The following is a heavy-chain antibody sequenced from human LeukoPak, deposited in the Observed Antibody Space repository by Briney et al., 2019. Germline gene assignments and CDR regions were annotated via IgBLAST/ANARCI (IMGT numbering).Heavy chain of an antibody. CDR2: MNPNSGNT. J-gene: IGHJ5*02. Sequence: ASVKVSCKAPGYTFTSYDINWVRQATGQGLEWMGWMNPNSGNTGYAQKFQGRVTITRNTSISTAYMELSSLRSEDTAVYYCARGVGDYVWGSYRDNWFDPWGRGTLVTVSS. V-gene: IGHV1-8*03. D-gene: IGHD3-16*02. CDR1: GYTFTSYD. CDR3: ARGVGDYVWGSYRDNWFDP.